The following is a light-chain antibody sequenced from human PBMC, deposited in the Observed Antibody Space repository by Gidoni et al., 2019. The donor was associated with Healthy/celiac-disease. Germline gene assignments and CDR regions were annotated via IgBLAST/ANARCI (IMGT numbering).Light chain of an antibody. Sequence: DIVMTQSPDSLAVSLGERATINCKSSQGVLYSSNNKNYLAWYQQKPGQPPKLLIYWASTRESGVPDRFSGSGSGTDFTLTISSLQAEDVAVYYCQQYYSTRLTFGGGTKVEIK. V-gene: IGKV4-1*01. CDR3: QQYYSTRLT. CDR1: QGVLYSSNNKNY. J-gene: IGKJ4*01. CDR2: WAS.